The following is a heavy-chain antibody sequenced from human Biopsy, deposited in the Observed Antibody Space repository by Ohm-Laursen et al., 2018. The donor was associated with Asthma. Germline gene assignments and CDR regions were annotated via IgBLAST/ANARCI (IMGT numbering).Heavy chain of an antibody. V-gene: IGHV3-23*01. CDR2: ISGSGRSA. Sequence: SLRLSCTASGFNFTTYAIAWIRQAPGRGLEWISAISGSGRSAYYADSVKGRFTISRDNAKNSLYLQMNSLRAEDTAVYYCARTFHFWSPYHAEHYQLWGQGTLVTVSS. J-gene: IGHJ1*01. D-gene: IGHD3-3*02. CDR1: GFNFTTYA. CDR3: ARTFHFWSPYHAEHYQL.